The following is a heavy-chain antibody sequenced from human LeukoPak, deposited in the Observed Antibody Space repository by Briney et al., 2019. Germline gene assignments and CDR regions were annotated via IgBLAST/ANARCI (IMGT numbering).Heavy chain of an antibody. CDR2: IKQDGSDK. CDR3: ARDTVATTFDY. V-gene: IGHV3-7*04. Sequence: PGGSLRLSCAASGFTFSNYWMSWVRQAPGKGLEWVANIKQDGSDKYYVDSVKGRFTISRDNAKNSLYLQMNSLRAEDTAVYYCARDTVATTFDYWGRGTVVTVSS. J-gene: IGHJ4*02. D-gene: IGHD4-17*01. CDR1: GFTFSNYW.